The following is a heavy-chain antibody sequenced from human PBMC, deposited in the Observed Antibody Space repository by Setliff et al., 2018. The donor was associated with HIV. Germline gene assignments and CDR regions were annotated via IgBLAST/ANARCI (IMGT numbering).Heavy chain of an antibody. Sequence: GASVKVSCKASGYTFTTYGISWVRQAPGHGLEWMGWISPYIRHTNYAQNFQDRVTMTIDTSTSRAYMELRSLRSDDTAVYFCARLGSGWSDSYYYAMDVWGQGTTVTVSS. CDR1: GYTFTTYG. V-gene: IGHV1-18*01. J-gene: IGHJ6*02. D-gene: IGHD6-19*01. CDR2: ISPYIRHT. CDR3: ARLGSGWSDSYYYAMDV.